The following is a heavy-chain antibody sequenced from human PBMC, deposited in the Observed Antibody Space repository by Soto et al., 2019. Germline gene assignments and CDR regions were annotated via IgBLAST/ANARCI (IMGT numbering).Heavy chain of an antibody. CDR2: ISSSGSTI. CDR3: AGSGSYGVFYYGMDV. V-gene: IGHV3-48*03. Sequence: GGSLRLSCAATGFTFSSYEMNWVRQAPGKGLEWVSYISSSGSTIYYADSVKGRFTISRDSAKNSLYLQMNSLRAEDTAVYYCAGSGSYGVFYYGMDVWGQGTTVTVSS. CDR1: GFTFSSYE. D-gene: IGHD3-10*01. J-gene: IGHJ6*02.